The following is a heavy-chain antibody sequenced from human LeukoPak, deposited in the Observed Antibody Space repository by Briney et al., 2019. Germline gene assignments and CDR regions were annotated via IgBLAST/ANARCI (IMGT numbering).Heavy chain of an antibody. CDR3: ARDSHGMDV. Sequence: GGSLRLSCAASGFTFSSYGMHWVRQAPGKGLEWVAVIWYDGSNKYYADSVKGRFTISRDNSKNTLYLQMNSLRAEDTAAYYCARDSHGMDVWGQGTTVTVSS. J-gene: IGHJ6*02. CDR1: GFTFSSYG. V-gene: IGHV3-33*01. CDR2: IWYDGSNK.